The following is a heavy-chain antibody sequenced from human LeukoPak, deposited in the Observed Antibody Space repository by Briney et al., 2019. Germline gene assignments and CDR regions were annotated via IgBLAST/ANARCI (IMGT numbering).Heavy chain of an antibody. D-gene: IGHD3-22*01. CDR3: ARNSSRRDDHDSSVYRSGNWFDP. CDR1: GGSISSSIYY. V-gene: IGHV4-39*01. J-gene: IGHJ5*02. Sequence: SETLSLTCTVSGGSISSSIYYWGWIRQPPGKGLEWIGSIYYSGSTDYNPSLKSRVTISVDTSKNQFSLKLSSVTAADTAVYYCARNSSRRDDHDSSVYRSGNWFDPWGQGTLVTVSS. CDR2: IYYSGST.